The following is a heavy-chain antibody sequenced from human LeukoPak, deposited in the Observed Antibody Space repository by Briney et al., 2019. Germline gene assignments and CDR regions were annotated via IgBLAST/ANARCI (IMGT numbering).Heavy chain of an antibody. CDR1: GGSISSYY. D-gene: IGHD5-18*01. Sequence: SETLSLTCTVSGGSISSYYWSWIRQPPGKGLEWIGYIYYRGSTNYNPSLKSRVTISVDASKNQFSLKLSSVTAADTAVYYCARHVYTYGPDDAFDIWGQGTMVTVSS. CDR2: IYYRGST. V-gene: IGHV4-59*08. J-gene: IGHJ3*02. CDR3: ARHVYTYGPDDAFDI.